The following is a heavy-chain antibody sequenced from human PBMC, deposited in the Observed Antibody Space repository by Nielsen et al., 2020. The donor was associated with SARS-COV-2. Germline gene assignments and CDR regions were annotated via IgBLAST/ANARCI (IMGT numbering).Heavy chain of an antibody. Sequence: SLRLSCAASGFTFSSYAMHWVRQAPGKGLEWVSGISWNSGSIGYADSVKGRFTISRDNAKNSLYLQMNSLRAEDTALYYCASTGFGYYYYGMDVWGQGTTVTVSS. V-gene: IGHV3-9*01. CDR2: ISWNSGSI. D-gene: IGHD3-16*01. CDR1: GFTFSSYA. CDR3: ASTGFGYYYYGMDV. J-gene: IGHJ6*02.